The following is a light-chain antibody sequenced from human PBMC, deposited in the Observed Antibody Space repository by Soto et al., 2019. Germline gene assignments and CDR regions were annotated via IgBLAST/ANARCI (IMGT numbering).Light chain of an antibody. CDR2: KAS. J-gene: IGKJ2*02. CDR1: QSISSW. Sequence: DIQMTQSPSTLSASVGDGVTITCRASQSISSWLAWYQQKPGKAPKLLIYKASSLESGVPSRFSGGGSGTAFTLTISSLQPDDFATYYCQQYNSYSGTFGQGTKLEIK. CDR3: QQYNSYSGT. V-gene: IGKV1-5*03.